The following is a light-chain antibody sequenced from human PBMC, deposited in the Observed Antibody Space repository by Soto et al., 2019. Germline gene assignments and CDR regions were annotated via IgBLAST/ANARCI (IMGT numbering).Light chain of an antibody. J-gene: IGKJ2*01. CDR1: QSLSSNY. CDR2: GAS. V-gene: IGKV3-20*01. Sequence: EIVLTQSPGTVSLSPGERATLSCRASQSLSSNYLAWFQQKPRQPPRLLIYGASGRATGIPARFSGSGSGTDFTLTISSLEPEDFAVYYCQQYGSSPYIFGQGTKLEIK. CDR3: QQYGSSPYI.